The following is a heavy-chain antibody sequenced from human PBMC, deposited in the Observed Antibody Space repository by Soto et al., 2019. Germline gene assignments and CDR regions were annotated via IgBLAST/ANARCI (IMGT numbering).Heavy chain of an antibody. V-gene: IGHV4-34*01. J-gene: IGHJ4*02. Sequence: PSETLSLTCAVYGGSFSGYYWSWIRQPPGKGLEWIGEINHSGSTNYNPSLKSRVTISVDTSKNQFSLKLSSVTAADTAVYYCARFGRRQSGLYCPNGVCYTAFDYWGQGTLVTV. D-gene: IGHD2-8*01. CDR3: ARFGRRQSGLYCPNGVCYTAFDY. CDR1: GGSFSGYY. CDR2: INHSGST.